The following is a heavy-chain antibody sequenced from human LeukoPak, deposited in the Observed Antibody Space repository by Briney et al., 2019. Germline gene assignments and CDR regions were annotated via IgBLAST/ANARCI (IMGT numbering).Heavy chain of an antibody. CDR1: GYTFTGYY. V-gene: IGHV1-2*02. CDR2: INPNSGGT. CDR3: ARDLRYCSGGSCPGNWFDP. D-gene: IGHD2-15*01. J-gene: IGHJ5*02. Sequence: ASVKVSCKASGYTFTGYYMHWVRQAPGQGLEWMGWINPNSGGTNYAQKFQGRVTMTRDTSISTAYMELSRLRSDDTAVYYCARDLRYCSGGSCPGNWFDPWGQGTLVTVSS.